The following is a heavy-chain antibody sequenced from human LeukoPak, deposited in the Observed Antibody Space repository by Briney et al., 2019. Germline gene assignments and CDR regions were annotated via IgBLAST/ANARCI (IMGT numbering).Heavy chain of an antibody. CDR3: ATDLKCSSTSCYDVPQRSLEAAEYFQH. V-gene: IGHV1-24*01. CDR2: FDPEDGET. D-gene: IGHD2-2*01. J-gene: IGHJ1*01. Sequence: GASVKVSCKVSGYTLTELSMHWVRQAPGKGLEWMGGFDPEDGETIYAQKFQGRVTMTEDTSTDTAYMELSSLRSEDTAVYYCATDLKCSSTSCYDVPQRSLEAAEYFQHWGQGTPVTVSS. CDR1: GYTLTELS.